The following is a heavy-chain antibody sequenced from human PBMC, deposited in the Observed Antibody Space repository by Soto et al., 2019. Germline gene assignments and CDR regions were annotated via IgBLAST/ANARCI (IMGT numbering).Heavy chain of an antibody. CDR2: NYYSGST. CDR1: GGSVSSGSYY. V-gene: IGHV4-61*01. Sequence: QVQLQESGPGLVKPSETLSLTCTVSGGSVSSGSYYWSWIRQPPGKGLEWIGYNYYSGSTNYNPSLKSRVTISVDTSKNQFSLKLSSVTAADTAVYYCARLDYSNYVGVVFDYWGQGTLVTVSS. CDR3: ARLDYSNYVGVVFDY. J-gene: IGHJ4*02. D-gene: IGHD4-4*01.